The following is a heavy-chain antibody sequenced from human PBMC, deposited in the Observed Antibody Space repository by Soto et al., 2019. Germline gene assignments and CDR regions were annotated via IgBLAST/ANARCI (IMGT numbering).Heavy chain of an antibody. CDR2: ISYDGRNT. J-gene: IGHJ4*02. CDR1: GFTFSSYA. CDR3: ARDRTTRRYTYRPSLDF. V-gene: IGHV3-30*09. Sequence: QVPLLESGGGVVQPGRSLRLSCAASGFTFSSYAMHWVRQAPGKGLEWVAVISYDGRNTNYADSVKGRFAISRDNFNNTLFLEMNSLRAEDTAVYFCARDRTTRRYTYRPSLDFWGQGTLVTVSS. D-gene: IGHD5-18*01.